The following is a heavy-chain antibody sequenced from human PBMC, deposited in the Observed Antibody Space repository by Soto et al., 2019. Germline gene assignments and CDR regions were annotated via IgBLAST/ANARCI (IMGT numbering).Heavy chain of an antibody. V-gene: IGHV3-33*01. Sequence: QVQLVESGGGVGQPGRSLRLSCATSGVTFSRYGIHWVRQDPGKGLEWVAVIWYDGSNKYYADSVKGRFTISRDNANTNLYMEMSSLRAEDTAVYYCAREGMVRGVIDYWGQGTLVTVSS. CDR2: IWYDGSNK. CDR1: GVTFSRYG. D-gene: IGHD3-10*01. CDR3: AREGMVRGVIDY. J-gene: IGHJ4*02.